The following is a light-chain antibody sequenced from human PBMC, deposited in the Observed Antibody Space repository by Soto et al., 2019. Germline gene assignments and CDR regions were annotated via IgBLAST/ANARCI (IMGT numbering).Light chain of an antibody. CDR3: QQSGASPET. J-gene: IGKJ2*01. CDR1: QSISNGY. CDR2: YIS. Sequence: EVVLTQSPGTLSLSPGERAILSCRASQSISNGYLAWFQQKPGQPPRLLIYYISKRATGIPDRFSGSGSGTDFTLTISRLESEDFAVYFCQQSGASPETFGQGTKLEIK. V-gene: IGKV3-20*01.